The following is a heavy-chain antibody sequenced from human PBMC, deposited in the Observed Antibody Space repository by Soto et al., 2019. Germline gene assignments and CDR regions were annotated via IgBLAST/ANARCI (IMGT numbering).Heavy chain of an antibody. D-gene: IGHD1-7*01. J-gene: IGHJ6*02. CDR2: IYTSGST. V-gene: IGHV4-4*07. CDR1: GGPISSYC. CDR3: ARDTITGTTSYYYYYGMDV. Sequence: SETLSLTCTVSGGPISSYCWSWIRQPAGKGLEWIGRIYTSGSTNYNPSLKSRVTMSVDTSKNQFSLKLSSVTAADTAVYYCARDTITGTTSYYYYYGMDVWGQGTTVTVSS.